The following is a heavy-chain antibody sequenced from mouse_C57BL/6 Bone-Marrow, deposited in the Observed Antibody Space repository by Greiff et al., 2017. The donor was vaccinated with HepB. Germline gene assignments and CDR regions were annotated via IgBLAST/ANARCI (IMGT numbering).Heavy chain of an antibody. CDR1: GYAFSSSW. Sequence: VQLQQSGPELVKPGASVKISCKASGYAFSSSWMNWVKQRPGKGLEWIGRIYPGDGDTNYNGKFKGKATLTADKSSSTAYMQLSSLTSEDSAVYFCARGCYYGRDYYAMDYWGQGTSVTVSS. D-gene: IGHD1-1*01. CDR2: IYPGDGDT. CDR3: ARGCYYGRDYYAMDY. V-gene: IGHV1-82*01. J-gene: IGHJ4*01.